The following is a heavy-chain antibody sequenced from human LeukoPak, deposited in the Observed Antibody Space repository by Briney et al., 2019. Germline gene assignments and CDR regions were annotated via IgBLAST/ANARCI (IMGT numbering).Heavy chain of an antibody. V-gene: IGHV4-61*02. CDR2: IYTSGST. CDR3: ARGVGSIAGAY. D-gene: IGHD6-6*01. J-gene: IGHJ4*02. CDR1: GGSISSGSYY. Sequence: PSETLSLTCTVSGGSISSGSYYWSWIRQPAGKGLEWIGRIYTSGSTNHNPSLKSRATISVDKSKNQFSLRLTSVTAADTAVYYCARGVGSIAGAYWGQGTLVTVSS.